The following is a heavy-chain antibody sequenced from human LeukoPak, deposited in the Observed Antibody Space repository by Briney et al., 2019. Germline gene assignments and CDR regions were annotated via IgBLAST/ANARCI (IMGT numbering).Heavy chain of an antibody. CDR1: GFSFSGNW. D-gene: IGHD2-15*01. CDR3: ARDRPLDIVVVVAAPYYYYGMDV. J-gene: IGHJ6*02. V-gene: IGHV3-74*01. CDR2: IDNDGSMT. Sequence: GGSLRLSCAASGFSFSGNWMHWVRQAPGKGLVWVSRIDNDGSMTNYADSVKGRFTISRDNAKNTLYLQMNSLRVEDTAMYYCARDRPLDIVVVVAAPYYYYGMDVWGQGTTVTVSS.